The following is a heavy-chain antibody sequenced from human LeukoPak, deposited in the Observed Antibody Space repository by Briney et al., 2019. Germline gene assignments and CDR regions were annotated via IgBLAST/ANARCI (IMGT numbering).Heavy chain of an antibody. D-gene: IGHD1-26*01. J-gene: IGHJ4*02. CDR3: ARDSKKSGSYSGFDY. V-gene: IGHV3-21*01. Sequence: GGSLRLSCAASGFTFSSYSMNWVRQAPGKGLEWVSSISSSSSYIYYADSVKGRFTISRDNAKNSLYLQMNSLRAEDTAVYYCARDSKKSGSYSGFDYWGQGTLVTVSS. CDR1: GFTFSSYS. CDR2: ISSSSSYI.